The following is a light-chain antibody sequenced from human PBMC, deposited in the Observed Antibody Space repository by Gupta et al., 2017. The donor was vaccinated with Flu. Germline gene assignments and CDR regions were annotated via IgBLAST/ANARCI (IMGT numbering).Light chain of an antibody. CDR2: YVS. V-gene: IGKV6-21*01. CDR3: HQTKKLPNT. Sequence: QDFQSVTSKAEVTIAIRASPSIGSTLHWYQQKPKQTPKPLIKYVSQFASGVPSRFSGSGSGTDFSLSIDRMTADDATTYYSHQTKKLPNTFGQGTKLEIK. J-gene: IGKJ2*01. CDR1: PSIGST.